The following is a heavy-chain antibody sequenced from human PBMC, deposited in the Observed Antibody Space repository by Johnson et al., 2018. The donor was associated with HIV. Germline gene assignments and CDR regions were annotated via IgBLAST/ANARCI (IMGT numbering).Heavy chain of an antibody. CDR2: IYSGGST. V-gene: IGHV3-66*01. CDR3: ARDPFWLKAFDI. J-gene: IGHJ3*02. CDR1: GFTFSSY. D-gene: IGHD3-22*01. Sequence: VQVVESGGGLVQPGGSLRLSCAASGFTFSSYMSWVRQAPGKGLEWVSLIYSGGSTYYADSVKGRFTISRDNAKNTLYLQMNSLRAEDTAVYYCARDPFWLKAFDIWGQGTMVTVSS.